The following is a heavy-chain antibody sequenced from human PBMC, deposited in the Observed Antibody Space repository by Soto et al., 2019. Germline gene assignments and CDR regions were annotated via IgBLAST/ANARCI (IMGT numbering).Heavy chain of an antibody. J-gene: IGHJ6*02. V-gene: IGHV1-18*01. CDR1: GYTFTSYG. D-gene: IGHD5-18*01. Sequence: ASVKVSCKASGYTFTSYGISWVRQAPGQGLEWMGWISAYNGNTNYAQKLQGRVTMTTDTSTSTAYLELRSLRSDDPAVYYCARSSPLQLTPWDYYYYGMDVWGQGTTVTVSS. CDR3: ARSSPLQLTPWDYYYYGMDV. CDR2: ISAYNGNT.